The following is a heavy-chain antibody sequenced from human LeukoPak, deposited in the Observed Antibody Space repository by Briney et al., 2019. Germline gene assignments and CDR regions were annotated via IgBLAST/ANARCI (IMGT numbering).Heavy chain of an antibody. J-gene: IGHJ4*02. CDR1: GFTFSSYS. V-gene: IGHV3-21*01. Sequence: TGGSLRLSCAASGFTFSSYSMNWVRQAPGKGLEWVSSISSSSSYIYYADSVKGRFAISRDNAKNSLYLQMNSLRAEDTAVYYCARGSTVGATGNDYWGQGTLVTVSS. CDR2: ISSSSSYI. D-gene: IGHD1-26*01. CDR3: ARGSTVGATGNDY.